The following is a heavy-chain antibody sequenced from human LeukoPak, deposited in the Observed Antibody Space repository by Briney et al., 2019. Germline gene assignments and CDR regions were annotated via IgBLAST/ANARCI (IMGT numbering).Heavy chain of an antibody. CDR3: ARLVGQWLLLGYFDY. Sequence: PSETPSLTCAVSGGSISSSNWGSWVRQPPGQGLEWIGEIYHSGSTHYNPSLKSRVTISVDKSKNQFSLKLSSVTAADTAMYYSARLVGQWLLLGYFDYWGQGTLVTVSS. CDR2: IYHSGST. CDR1: GGSISSSNW. V-gene: IGHV4-4*02. J-gene: IGHJ4*02. D-gene: IGHD6-19*01.